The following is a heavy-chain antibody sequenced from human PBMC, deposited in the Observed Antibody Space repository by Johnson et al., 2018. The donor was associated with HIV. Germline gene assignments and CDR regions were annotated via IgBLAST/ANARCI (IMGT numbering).Heavy chain of an antibody. D-gene: IGHD1-14*01. CDR3: AKDLRSGNRREAFDI. CDR1: GFTFDDYG. CDR2: IKQDGSEK. J-gene: IGHJ3*02. V-gene: IGHV3-7*01. Sequence: EQLVESGGGVVRPGGSLRLSCSASGFTFDDYGMSWVRQAPGKGLEWVANIKQDGSEKYDVDSGKGRFTISRDNSKNTLYLQMNSLRAEDTAVYYCAKDLRSGNRREAFDIWGQGTMVTVSS.